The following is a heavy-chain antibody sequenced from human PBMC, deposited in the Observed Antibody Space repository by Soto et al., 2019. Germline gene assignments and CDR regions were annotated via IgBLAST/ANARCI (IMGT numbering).Heavy chain of an antibody. V-gene: IGHV3-13*01. D-gene: IGHD3-3*01. CDR2: IGTAGDT. CDR1: GFTFSSYD. CDR3: ARSAGTYYDFWSGSVYGMDV. J-gene: IGHJ6*02. Sequence: EVQLVGSGGGLVQPGGSLRLSCAASGFTFSSYDRHWVRQATGKGLEWVSAIGTAGDTYYPGSVKGRFTISRENAKNSLYLQMNSLRAVDTAVYYCARSAGTYYDFWSGSVYGMDVWGQGTTVTVSS.